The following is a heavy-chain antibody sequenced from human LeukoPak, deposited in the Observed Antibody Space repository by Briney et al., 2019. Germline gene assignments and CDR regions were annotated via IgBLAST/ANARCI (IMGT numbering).Heavy chain of an antibody. J-gene: IGHJ6*04. CDR2: ISGSGGST. CDR3: AKPNPQYSSGGSCYQNYYSYGMDV. CDR1: GFTFSSYA. Sequence: GGSLRLSCAASGFTFSSYAMSWVRQAPGKGLEWVSAISGSGGSTYYADSVKGRFTISRDNSKNTLYLQMNSLRAEDTAVYYCAKPNPQYSSGGSCYQNYYSYGMDVSGKGPTVTLPS. D-gene: IGHD2-15*01. V-gene: IGHV3-23*01.